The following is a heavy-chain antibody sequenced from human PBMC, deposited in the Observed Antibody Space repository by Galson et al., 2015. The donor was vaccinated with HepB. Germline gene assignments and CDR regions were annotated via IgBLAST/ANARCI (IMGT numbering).Heavy chain of an antibody. V-gene: IGHV1-46*01. Sequence: SVKVSCKASGYTFTSYYMHWVRQAPGQGLEWMGIINPSGGSTSYAQKFQGRVTMTRDTSTSTVYMELSSLRSEDTAVYYCARGGYYYDSSGYYYLFCGDYWGQGTLVTVSS. J-gene: IGHJ4*02. CDR3: ARGGYYYDSSGYYYLFCGDY. CDR2: INPSGGST. D-gene: IGHD3-22*01. CDR1: GYTFTSYY.